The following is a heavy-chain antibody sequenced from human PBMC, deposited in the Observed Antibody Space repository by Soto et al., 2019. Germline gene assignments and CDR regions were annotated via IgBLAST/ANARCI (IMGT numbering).Heavy chain of an antibody. CDR2: INSGGST. Sequence: EVQLVESGGTLVQPGGSLRLSCAASGSDASVNYMTWVRQAPGKGLEWVSAINSGGSTFYADSVKGRFTISRDNSKNTLYLQMNSLRVEDTAMYYCVRENYYYGMDVWGQGTAVTVSS. CDR1: GSDASVNY. J-gene: IGHJ6*02. CDR3: VRENYYYGMDV. V-gene: IGHV3-66*01.